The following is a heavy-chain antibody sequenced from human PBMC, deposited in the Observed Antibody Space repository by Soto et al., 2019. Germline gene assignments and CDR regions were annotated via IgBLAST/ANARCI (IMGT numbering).Heavy chain of an antibody. V-gene: IGHV1-46*01. D-gene: IGHD3-22*01. Sequence: QVQLVQSGAEVKKPGASVKVSCKASGYIFTNHYIHWVRQAPGQGLEWMGIINPSGGSTNYLQKFQGRVTMTTDTSTSTVYMELSSLSSEDTAVYFCAIDDYYDSSGFYYAYCGQGTLVTVSS. J-gene: IGHJ4*02. CDR3: AIDDYYDSSGFYYAY. CDR2: INPSGGST. CDR1: GYIFTNHY.